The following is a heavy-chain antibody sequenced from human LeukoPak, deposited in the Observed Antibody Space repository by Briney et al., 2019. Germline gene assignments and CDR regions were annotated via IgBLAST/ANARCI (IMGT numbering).Heavy chain of an antibody. Sequence: PGGSLRLSCAASGFTFSSYWMSWVRQAPGKGLEWVANIKQDGSEKYYADSVKGRFTISRGNSKNTLYLQMNSLRAEDTAVYYCAKDRESYYNKYYFDYWGQGTLVTVSS. V-gene: IGHV3-7*01. J-gene: IGHJ4*02. D-gene: IGHD3-10*01. CDR1: GFTFSSYW. CDR2: IKQDGSEK. CDR3: AKDRESYYNKYYFDY.